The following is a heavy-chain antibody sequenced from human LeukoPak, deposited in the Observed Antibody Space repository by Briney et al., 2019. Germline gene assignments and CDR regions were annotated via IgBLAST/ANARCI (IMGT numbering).Heavy chain of an antibody. D-gene: IGHD1-26*01. CDR1: GGSFSGYY. CDR2: INHSGST. Sequence: SETLSLTCAVYGGSFSGYYWSWIRQPPGKGLEWIGEINHSGSTNYNPSLKSRVTISVDTSKNQFSLKLSSVTAADTAVYYCAKVVGAGGLIDYWGQGTLVTVSS. J-gene: IGHJ4*02. V-gene: IGHV4-34*01. CDR3: AKVVGAGGLIDY.